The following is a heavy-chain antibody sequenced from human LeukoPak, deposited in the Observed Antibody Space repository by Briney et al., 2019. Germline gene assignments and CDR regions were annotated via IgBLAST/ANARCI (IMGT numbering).Heavy chain of an antibody. D-gene: IGHD5-24*01. V-gene: IGHV3-30*04. J-gene: IGHJ5*02. Sequence: GRSLRLSCAASGFTFSSYAMHWVRQAPGKGLEWVAVISYDGSNKYYADSVKGRFTISREDSKNPLYLQMTSLRAEDTAVYYCARTSRDGYNLRGFDPWGQGTLVTVSS. CDR1: GFTFSSYA. CDR2: ISYDGSNK. CDR3: ARTSRDGYNLRGFDP.